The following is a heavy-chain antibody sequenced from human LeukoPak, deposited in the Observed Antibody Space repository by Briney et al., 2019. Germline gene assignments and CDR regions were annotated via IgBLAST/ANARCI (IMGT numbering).Heavy chain of an antibody. CDR3: ASRVKYSSGWYIDY. J-gene: IGHJ4*02. Sequence: SETLSLTCTVSGGSISSYYWSWIRQPPGKGPEWIGYLYYSGSTNYNPSLNSRVTISVDTSKNQFSLKLSSVTAADTAVYYCASRVKYSSGWYIDYWGQGTLVTVSS. D-gene: IGHD6-19*01. V-gene: IGHV4-59*01. CDR2: LYYSGST. CDR1: GGSISSYY.